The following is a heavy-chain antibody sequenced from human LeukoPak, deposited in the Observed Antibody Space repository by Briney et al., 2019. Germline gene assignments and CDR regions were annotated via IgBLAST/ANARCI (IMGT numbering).Heavy chain of an antibody. CDR2: MSMLSGIT. J-gene: IGHJ4*02. D-gene: IGHD6-6*01. V-gene: IGHV3-21*01. Sequence: GGSLRLSCAGSGFPFSGYSMNWVRQTPGKGLEWVSSMSMLSGITYYAESVKGRFTVSRDNAKNLLNLQMNSLRVEDTAIYYCAREFEYSTSGAGYWGQGTLVTVSS. CDR1: GFPFSGYS. CDR3: AREFEYSTSGAGY.